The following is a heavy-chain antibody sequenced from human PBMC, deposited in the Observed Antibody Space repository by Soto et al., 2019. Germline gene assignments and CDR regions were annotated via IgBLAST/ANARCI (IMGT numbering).Heavy chain of an antibody. V-gene: IGHV4-30-4*01. CDR3: AREYYDILTDYYIHDY. J-gene: IGHJ4*02. CDR2: IYYSGST. Sequence: SETLSLTCTVSGCSISSGDYYWSWIRQPPGKGLEWIGYIYYSGSTYYNPSLKSRVTISVDTSKNQFSLKLSSVTAADTAVYYCAREYYDILTDYYIHDYWGQGTLVTVSS. CDR1: GCSISSGDYY. D-gene: IGHD3-9*01.